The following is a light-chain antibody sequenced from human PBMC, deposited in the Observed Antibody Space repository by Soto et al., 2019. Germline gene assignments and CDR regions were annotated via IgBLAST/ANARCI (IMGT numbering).Light chain of an antibody. CDR1: QAISND. J-gene: IGKJ4*01. CDR3: QKYNSFPPT. Sequence: DFQMTQSPSSLSASVGDRVTITCRASQAISNDVAWYQQKPGKPPNLLISSSSTLQSGVPSRFSGTGYGTDFTLTIGNLQPDDVATYYCQKYNSFPPTFGGGTKVEI. V-gene: IGKV1-27*01. CDR2: SSS.